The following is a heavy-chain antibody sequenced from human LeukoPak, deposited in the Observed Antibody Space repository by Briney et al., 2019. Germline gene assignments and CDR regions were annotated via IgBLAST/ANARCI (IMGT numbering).Heavy chain of an antibody. J-gene: IGHJ4*02. CDR1: GGSISSYY. D-gene: IGHD3-9*01. Sequence: PSETLSLTCTVSGGSISSYYWSWIRQPPGKGLEWIGYIYYSGSTNYNPSLKSRVTISVDTSKNQFSLKLSSVTAADTAVYYCAKHPYYDILTGDYFGYWGQGTLVTVSS. V-gene: IGHV4-59*01. CDR3: AKHPYYDILTGDYFGY. CDR2: IYYSGST.